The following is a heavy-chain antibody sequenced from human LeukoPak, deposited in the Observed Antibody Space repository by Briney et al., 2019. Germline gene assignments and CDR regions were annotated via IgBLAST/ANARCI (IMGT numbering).Heavy chain of an antibody. V-gene: IGHV3-30*18. D-gene: IGHD5-12*01. J-gene: IGHJ4*02. CDR3: AKGNVDIVATILDY. Sequence: GGSLRLSCAASGFTFSSYGMHWVRQAPGKGLEWVAVISYDGSNKYYADSVKGRFTISRDNSKNTLYLQMNSLRAEDTAVYYCAKGNVDIVATILDYWGQGTLVTVSS. CDR1: GFTFSSYG. CDR2: ISYDGSNK.